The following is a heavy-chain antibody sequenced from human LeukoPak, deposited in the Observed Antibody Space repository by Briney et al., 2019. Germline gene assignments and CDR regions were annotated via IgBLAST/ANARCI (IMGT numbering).Heavy chain of an antibody. CDR3: AKALGYGDYPYYFDY. CDR2: INGSGGST. Sequence: GGSLRLSCAASGFTFSSYGMSWVRQAPGKGLEWVSAINGSGGSTYYADSVKGRFTISRDNSKNTLYLQMNSLRAEDTAVYYCAKALGYGDYPYYFDYWGQGTLVTVSS. D-gene: IGHD4-17*01. V-gene: IGHV3-23*01. J-gene: IGHJ4*02. CDR1: GFTFSSYG.